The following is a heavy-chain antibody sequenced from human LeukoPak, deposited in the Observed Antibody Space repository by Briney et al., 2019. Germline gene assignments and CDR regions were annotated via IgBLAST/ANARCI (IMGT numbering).Heavy chain of an antibody. CDR2: INTNTGNP. CDR1: GYTFTPYA. J-gene: IGHJ3*02. V-gene: IGHV7-4-1*02. D-gene: IGHD3-22*01. CDR3: ARGFRDSSGYVRTAFDI. Sequence: ASVKVSCKASGYTFTPYAMNWVRQAPGQGLEWMGWINTNTGNPTYALGFTGRFVFSLDTSVSTAYLQISSLKAEDTAVYYCARGFRDSSGYVRTAFDIWGQGTMVTVSS.